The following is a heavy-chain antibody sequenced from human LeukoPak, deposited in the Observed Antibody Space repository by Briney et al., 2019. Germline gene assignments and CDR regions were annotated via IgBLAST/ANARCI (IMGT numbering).Heavy chain of an antibody. D-gene: IGHD3-16*01. CDR3: ARAGELRYMDV. V-gene: IGHV3-23*01. Sequence: PGGSLRLSCAASGFTFSSSAMSWVRQAPGKGLEWVSTIKHIGPTTYYADSVKGRFTISRDNAKNSLFLQMSSLRADDTAIYYCARAGELRYMDVWGKGTAVIVSS. CDR1: GFTFSSSA. J-gene: IGHJ6*03. CDR2: IKHIGPTT.